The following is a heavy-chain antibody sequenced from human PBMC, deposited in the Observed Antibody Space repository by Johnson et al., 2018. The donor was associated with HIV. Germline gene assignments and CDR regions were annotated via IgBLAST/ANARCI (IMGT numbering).Heavy chain of an antibody. D-gene: IGHD6-19*01. Sequence: VQLVESGGGLVQPGGSLRLSCAASGFSISSYEMNWVRQAPGKGLEWVSYISSSGSTIYYADPVKGRFTISRDNAKHSLYLQMTSLRAEDTAVYYCARDSCGCTAFDIWGQGTMVTVSS. V-gene: IGHV3-48*03. CDR3: ARDSCGCTAFDI. J-gene: IGHJ3*02. CDR1: GFSISSYE. CDR2: ISSSGSTI.